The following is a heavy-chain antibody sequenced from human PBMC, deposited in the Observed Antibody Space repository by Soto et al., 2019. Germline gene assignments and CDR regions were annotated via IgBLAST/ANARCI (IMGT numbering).Heavy chain of an antibody. CDR3: ARLVTIFGVATKGWFDP. V-gene: IGHV4-39*01. CDR2: IYYSGST. J-gene: IGHJ5*02. CDR1: GGSISSSSYY. D-gene: IGHD3-3*01. Sequence: SETLSLTCTVSGGSISSSSYYWGWIRQPPGKGLEWIGSIYYSGSTYYNPSLKSRVTISVDTSKNQFSLKLSSVTAADTAVYYCARLVTIFGVATKGWFDPWGQGTLVTVSS.